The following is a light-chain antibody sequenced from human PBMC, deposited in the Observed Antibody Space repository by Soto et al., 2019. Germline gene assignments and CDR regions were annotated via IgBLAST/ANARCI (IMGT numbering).Light chain of an antibody. V-gene: IGKV1-8*01. CDR1: KGISSY. J-gene: IGKJ1*01. CDR3: QQYYSYPR. Sequence: AIRMTQSPSSLSASTGARVTITCRASKGISSYLAWYQQNPGKAPKLLIYAASTLQSGVPSRFSGRGSGTEFTPSTTCLQSEDFATYYGQQYYSYPRFGQGTKVEIK. CDR2: AAS.